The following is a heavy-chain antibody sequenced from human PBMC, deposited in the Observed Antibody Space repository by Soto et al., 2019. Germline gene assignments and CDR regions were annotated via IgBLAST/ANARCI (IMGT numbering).Heavy chain of an antibody. V-gene: IGHV3-23*01. CDR3: AKDRGGLVDTGTLDV. Sequence: EVQLLESGGGWVQPGGSLRLSCVASGFISSNYAMSWVRQVPGKGLEWVSGIGGSEPNTQYADSVKCRFTISRDNSKNTLFLQMNSLRAEDTAEYYCAKDRGGLVDTGTLDVWGQGTTVTVSS. CDR2: IGGSEPNT. D-gene: IGHD5-18*01. J-gene: IGHJ6*02. CDR1: GFISSNYA.